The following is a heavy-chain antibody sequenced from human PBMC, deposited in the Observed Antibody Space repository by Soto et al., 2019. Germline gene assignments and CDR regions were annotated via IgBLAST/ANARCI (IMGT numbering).Heavy chain of an antibody. CDR2: INPNSGGT. Sequence: QVQLVQSGAEMKKPGASVKVSCKASGYTFTGYYMHWVRQAPGQGLEWMGWINPNSGGTNYAQKFQGWVTMTRDTSISTAYMELSRLRSDDTAVYYCARGKVLLWFGELPFDYWGQGTLVTVSS. CDR1: GYTFTGYY. D-gene: IGHD3-10*01. V-gene: IGHV1-2*04. J-gene: IGHJ4*02. CDR3: ARGKVLLWFGELPFDY.